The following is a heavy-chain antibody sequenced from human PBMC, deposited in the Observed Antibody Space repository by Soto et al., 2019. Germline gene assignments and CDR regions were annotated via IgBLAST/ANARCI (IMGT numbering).Heavy chain of an antibody. Sequence: XECLNLSCAASGLTLSATCMHGVRQAPGKGLVWVSRINSDGSSRSYADSLKGRFTISRDDAKNTLFLHMNSLRAEDTAVYYCARGNHGYSSSWYDYWGQGTLVTVSS. CDR3: ARGNHGYSSSWYDY. V-gene: IGHV3-74*01. CDR1: GLTLSATC. CDR2: INSDGSSR. J-gene: IGHJ4*02. D-gene: IGHD6-13*01.